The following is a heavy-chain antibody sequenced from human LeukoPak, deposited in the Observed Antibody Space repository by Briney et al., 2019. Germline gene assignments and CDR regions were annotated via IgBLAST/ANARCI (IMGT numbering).Heavy chain of an antibody. CDR2: ISGGGSRS. J-gene: IGHJ4*02. Sequence: PGGSLRLSCAASGFTFRNYAMSWVRQAPGKGLEWVSTISGGGSRSFIADSVQGRFTFSRDNSKSMLYLQMNRLSAEDSALYYCAKASDSGGYSQFDSWGQGTRVTVSS. CDR1: GFTFRNYA. D-gene: IGHD3-22*01. CDR3: AKASDSGGYSQFDS. V-gene: IGHV3-23*01.